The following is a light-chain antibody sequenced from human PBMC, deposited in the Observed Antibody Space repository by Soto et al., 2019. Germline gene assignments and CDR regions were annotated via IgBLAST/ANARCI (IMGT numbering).Light chain of an antibody. CDR2: EVT. CDR1: SSDVGGYDY. V-gene: IGLV2-8*01. Sequence: QSALTQPPSASGSPGQSVTISCTGTSSDVGGYDYVSWYQQHPGKAPKLMIYEVTKRPSGVPDRFSGSKSGNTASLTVSGLLAEDEADYYCASYAGSNKVFRTGTKLTVL. J-gene: IGLJ1*01. CDR3: ASYAGSNKV.